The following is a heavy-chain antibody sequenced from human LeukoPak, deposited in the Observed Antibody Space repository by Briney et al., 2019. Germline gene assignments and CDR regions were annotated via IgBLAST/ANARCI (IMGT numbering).Heavy chain of an antibody. D-gene: IGHD6-13*01. CDR3: ARDATIIAAAVGGY. CDR1: GYTFTGYY. CDR2: INPNSGGT. Sequence: ASVKVSCKASGYTFTGYYIHWVRQAPGQGLEWMGWINPNSGGTNYAQKFQGRVTMTRDTSISTAYMELSRLRSDDTAVYYCARDATIIAAAVGGYWGQGTLVTASS. J-gene: IGHJ4*02. V-gene: IGHV1-2*02.